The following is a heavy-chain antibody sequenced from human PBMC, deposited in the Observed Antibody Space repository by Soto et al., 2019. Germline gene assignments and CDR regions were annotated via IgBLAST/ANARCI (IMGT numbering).Heavy chain of an antibody. CDR1: GFPVSSFC. D-gene: IGHD6-13*01. CDR3: VKAMGQAAVGIRYPYGLDG. J-gene: IGHJ6*02. Sequence: GGSLRLSCSVSGFPVSSFCMHWVPQAPGKGLEHVSSLSSNWIGTYYADSVKGRFTFSRDTSKNTLYLQISSLRTEDRAVYYCVKAMGQAAVGIRYPYGLDGWGLGTTVTVSS. V-gene: IGHV3-64D*06. CDR2: LSSNWIGT.